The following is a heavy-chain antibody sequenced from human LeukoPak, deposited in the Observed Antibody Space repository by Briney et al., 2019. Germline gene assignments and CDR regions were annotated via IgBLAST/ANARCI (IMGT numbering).Heavy chain of an antibody. J-gene: IGHJ4*02. CDR3: ARDKEWLLYDS. CDR2: IKTDGTTT. CDR1: GFTFSTYL. Sequence: GGSLKLSCAASGFTFSTYLMHWVRQAPGKGLVWVSRIKTDGTTTNYADFVEGRFTISRDNAKNTVYLQMNSLRAEDTAVYYCARDKEWLLYDSWGQGTLVTVSS. D-gene: IGHD3-3*01. V-gene: IGHV3-74*01.